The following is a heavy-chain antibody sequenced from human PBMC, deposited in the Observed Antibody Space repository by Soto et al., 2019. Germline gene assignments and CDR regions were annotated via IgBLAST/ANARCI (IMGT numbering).Heavy chain of an antibody. V-gene: IGHV3-23*01. CDR3: AKDPSREYCSGGSCYPKRGYYFDH. J-gene: IGHJ4*02. CDR1: GFTFSSYA. D-gene: IGHD2-15*01. CDR2: ISGSGGST. Sequence: EVQLLESGGGLVQPGGSLRLSCAASGFTFSSYAMSWVRQAPGKGLEWVSAISGSGGSTYYADSVKGRFTISRDSSKNTLYRQMNRLRVEGTAVYYCAKDPSREYCSGGSCYPKRGYYFDHWGQGTLVTVSS.